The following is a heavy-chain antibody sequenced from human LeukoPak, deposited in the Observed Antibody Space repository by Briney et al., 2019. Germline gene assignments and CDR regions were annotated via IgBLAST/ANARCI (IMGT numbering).Heavy chain of an antibody. D-gene: IGHD6-13*01. CDR2: IWYDGSNK. CDR1: GFTFSSYG. V-gene: IGHV3-33*01. CDR3: ARDGIAAAGTQAFDI. J-gene: IGHJ3*02. Sequence: PGRSLRLSRAASGFTFSSYGMHWVRQAPGKGLEWVAVIWYDGSNKYYADSVKGRFTISRDNSKNTLYLQMNSLRAEDTAVYYCARDGIAAAGTQAFDIWGQGTMVTVSS.